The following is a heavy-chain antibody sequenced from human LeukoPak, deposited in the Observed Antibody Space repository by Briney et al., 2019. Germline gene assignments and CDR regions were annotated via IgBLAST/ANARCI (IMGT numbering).Heavy chain of an antibody. CDR1: GYSFTSYW. CDR2: IYPGDSDT. CDR3: ARFRIAAAGYNDY. D-gene: IGHD6-13*01. J-gene: IGHJ4*02. Sequence: GESLKIPCKGSGYSFTSYWIGWVRQMPGKGLEWMGIIYPGDSDTRYSPSFQGQVTISADKSISTAYLQWSSLKASDTAMYYCARFRIAAAGYNDYWGQGTLVTVSS. V-gene: IGHV5-51*01.